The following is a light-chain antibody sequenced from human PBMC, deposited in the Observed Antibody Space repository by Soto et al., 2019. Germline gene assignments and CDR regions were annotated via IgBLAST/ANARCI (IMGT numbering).Light chain of an antibody. CDR2: EVS. J-gene: IGLJ1*01. Sequence: QSALTQPPSASGSPGQSVTISCTGTSGDVGGYNYVSWYQQHPGKAPKLMIFEVSERPSGVPDRFSASKSGNTASLTVSGLQAEDEADYYCSSYAASNNYVFGTGTELTVL. V-gene: IGLV2-8*01. CDR1: SGDVGGYNY. CDR3: SSYAASNNYV.